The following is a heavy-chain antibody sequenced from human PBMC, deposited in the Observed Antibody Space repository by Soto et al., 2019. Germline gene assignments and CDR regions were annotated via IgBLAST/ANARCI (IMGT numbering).Heavy chain of an antibody. CDR1: VFTFSNAW. Sequence: KTWGSLRISWASSVFTFSNAWMSWVRQAPGKGLDLVGLIKSKTDGGTTDYAAPVKGRFTISRDDSKNTLYLQMNSLRTEETAVYYCTTFWYCSSTSCYFDWYYYYGMDVWGQGTTVTVSS. D-gene: IGHD2-2*01. CDR3: TTFWYCSSTSCYFDWYYYYGMDV. J-gene: IGHJ6*01. V-gene: IGHV3-15*01. CDR2: IKSKTDGGTT.